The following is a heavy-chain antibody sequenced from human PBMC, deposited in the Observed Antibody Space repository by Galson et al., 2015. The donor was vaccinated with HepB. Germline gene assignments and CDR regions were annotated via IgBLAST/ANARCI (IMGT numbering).Heavy chain of an antibody. D-gene: IGHD2/OR15-2a*01. V-gene: IGHV1-69*04. CDR1: GGTFSA. Sequence: SVKVSCKASGGTFSAITWVRQAPGQGLEWMGRLVPRLGIANYAQRLKGRVTINADKSTNTAYMELTSLRSEDTAVYYCASPRAYSTSWGSFDYWGQGSLVTVSS. J-gene: IGHJ4*02. CDR3: ASPRAYSTSWGSFDY. CDR2: LVPRLGIA.